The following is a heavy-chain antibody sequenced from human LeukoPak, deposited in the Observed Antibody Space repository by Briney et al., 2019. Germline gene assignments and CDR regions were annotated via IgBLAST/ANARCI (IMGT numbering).Heavy chain of an antibody. Sequence: PSETLSLTCTVSGGSISSSSYYWGWIRQPPGKGLEWVATIYYSGSTFYNPSLKSRVTISVDTSKNQFSLKLSSVTAADTAVYYCARGSQSLGYCSGGSCRAKIFDYWGQGNLVTVSS. D-gene: IGHD2-15*01. CDR2: IYYSGST. CDR3: ARGSQSLGYCSGGSCRAKIFDY. V-gene: IGHV4-39*07. J-gene: IGHJ4*01. CDR1: GGSISSSSYY.